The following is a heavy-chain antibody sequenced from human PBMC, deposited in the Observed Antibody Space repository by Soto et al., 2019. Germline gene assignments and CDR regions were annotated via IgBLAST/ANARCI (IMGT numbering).Heavy chain of an antibody. D-gene: IGHD3-16*01. CDR1: GFTFTSYW. J-gene: IGHJ4*02. Sequence: EAQLVESGGGLVQPGGSLRLSCAASGFTFTSYWMDWVRQAPGKGLEWVAIINLDGSEQHYVDSVKGRFTISRDNAKNSLCLEMDSLRVEDTAVYYCVTYPDDKGWGADWGQGTLVTVSS. CDR2: INLDGSEQ. V-gene: IGHV3-7*02. CDR3: VTYPDDKGWGAD.